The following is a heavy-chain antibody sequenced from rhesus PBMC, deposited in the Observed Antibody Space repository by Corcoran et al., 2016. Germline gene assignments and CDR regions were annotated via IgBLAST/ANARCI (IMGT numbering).Heavy chain of an antibody. CDR3: ARAWVNYFDY. Sequence: EVQLVESGGGLAKPGGSLRLSCAASGFTFSDYYMDWVRPAPGKGLELVSCISNGGGSTWYADSVKGRFTISRENAKNTLYLQMNSLRADDTAVYYCARAWVNYFDYWGQGVLVTVSS. CDR1: GFTFSDYY. V-gene: IGHV3-178*01. D-gene: IGHD5-24*01. J-gene: IGHJ4*01. CDR2: ISNGGGST.